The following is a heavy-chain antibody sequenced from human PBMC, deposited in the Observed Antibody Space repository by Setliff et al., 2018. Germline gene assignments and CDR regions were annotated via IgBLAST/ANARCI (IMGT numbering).Heavy chain of an antibody. CDR1: YIFTNYW. J-gene: IGHJ3*01. V-gene: IGHV5-51*01. CDR2: IYPGDSDT. CDR3: TRHEDRNKCTSSSCYRENDAFDV. Sequence: YIFTNYWIGWVRQMPGKGLEWMGVIYPGDSDTRYSPSFQGQVTISADKSINTAYLQWSSLKASDTAIYYCTRHEDRNKCTSSSCYRENDAFDVWGQGAMVTVSS. D-gene: IGHD2-2*01.